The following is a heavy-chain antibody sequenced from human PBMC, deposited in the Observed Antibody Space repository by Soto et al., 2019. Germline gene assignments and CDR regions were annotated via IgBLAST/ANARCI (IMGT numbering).Heavy chain of an antibody. CDR3: ARDLTYGDYYYGMDV. D-gene: IGHD3-16*01. V-gene: IGHV1-69*04. Sequence: QVQLVHSGAEVKKPGSSVKVSCKASGGTFSSYTISWVRQAPGQGLEWMGRIIPILGIANYAQKFQGRVTITADKSTSTAYMELSSLRSEDTAVYYCARDLTYGDYYYGMDVWGQGTTVTVSS. CDR2: IIPILGIA. J-gene: IGHJ6*02. CDR1: GGTFSSYT.